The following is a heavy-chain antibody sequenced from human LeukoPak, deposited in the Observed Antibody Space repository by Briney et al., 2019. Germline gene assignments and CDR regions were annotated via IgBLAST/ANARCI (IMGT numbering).Heavy chain of an antibody. CDR2: ISSSSSYI. D-gene: IGHD2-15*01. Sequence: AGGSLRLSCAGSGFTFSSYSMNWVRQAPGKGLEWVSSISSSSSYIYYADSVKGRFTISRDNAKNSLYLQMNSLRAEDTAVYYCARDRRSGGSCSDYWGQGTLVTVSS. V-gene: IGHV3-21*01. J-gene: IGHJ4*02. CDR1: GFTFSSYS. CDR3: ARDRRSGGSCSDY.